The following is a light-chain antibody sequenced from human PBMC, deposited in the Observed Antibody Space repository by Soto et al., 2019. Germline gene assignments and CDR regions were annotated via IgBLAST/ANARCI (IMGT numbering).Light chain of an antibody. CDR1: SSDVGGYNY. Sequence: QSALTQPPSASGSPGQSVTISCTGTSSDVGGYNYVSWYQQHPGKAPKLMIYEVSKRPSGVPDRFSGSTSGNTASLTVSGLQDDDEADYYCSSYAGSNNLVFGGGTKLTVL. CDR3: SSYAGSNNLV. J-gene: IGLJ2*01. CDR2: EVS. V-gene: IGLV2-8*01.